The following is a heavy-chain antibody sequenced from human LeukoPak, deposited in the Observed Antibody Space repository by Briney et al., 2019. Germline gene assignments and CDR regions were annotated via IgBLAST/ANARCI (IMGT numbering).Heavy chain of an antibody. Sequence: SQPLSLTCTVSGGSISSGGYYWSWIRKHPGKGLEWIGYIYYSGSTYYNPSLKSRVTISVDTSKNQFSLKLRSVTAAYTAVYYCARSMGWYWFDPWGQGTLVTVSS. D-gene: IGHD6-19*01. CDR1: GGSISSGGYY. CDR2: IYYSGST. CDR3: ARSMGWYWFDP. V-gene: IGHV4-31*03. J-gene: IGHJ5*02.